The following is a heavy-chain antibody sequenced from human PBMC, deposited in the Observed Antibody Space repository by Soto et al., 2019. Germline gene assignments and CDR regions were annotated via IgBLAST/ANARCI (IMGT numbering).Heavy chain of an antibody. J-gene: IGHJ4*02. D-gene: IGHD2-15*01. CDR3: AGGRYCNRGNLHDF. V-gene: IGHV4-59*01. CDR2: IYYSGST. CDR1: GGSISSYY. Sequence: SETLSLTCTVSGGSISSYYWSWIRQPPGKGLEWIGYIYYSGSTNYNPSLKSRVTISVDTSKNQFSLKLSSVTAADTAVYYCAGGRYCNRGNLHDFRGQGTLVTVSS.